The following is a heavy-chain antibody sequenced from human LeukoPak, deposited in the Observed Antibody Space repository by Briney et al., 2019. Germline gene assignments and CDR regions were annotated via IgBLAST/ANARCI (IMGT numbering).Heavy chain of an antibody. V-gene: IGHV3-30*02. Sequence: GGSLRLSCAASGFTFSSYGMHWVRQAPGKGLEWVAFIRYDGSNKYYADSVKGRFTISRDNSKNTLYLQMNSLRAEDTAVYYCAKDVVWSGYYAFDIWGQGTMVTVSS. J-gene: IGHJ3*02. CDR3: AKDVVWSGYYAFDI. CDR1: GFTFSSYG. CDR2: IRYDGSNK. D-gene: IGHD3-3*01.